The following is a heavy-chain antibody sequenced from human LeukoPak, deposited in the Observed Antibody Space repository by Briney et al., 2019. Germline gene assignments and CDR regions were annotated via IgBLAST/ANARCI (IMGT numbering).Heavy chain of an antibody. V-gene: IGHV3-23*01. J-gene: IGHJ4*02. CDR2: ISASGGTT. Sequence: GGSLRLSCAASGFTFSSYAMSCVRQAPGKGLEWVSGISASGGTTYCADSVKGRFTISRDNSKNTLYLQMNSLRAEDTAVYYCAKGQSSSGLRNYFDYWGQGTLVTVSS. CDR1: GFTFSSYA. D-gene: IGHD3-22*01. CDR3: AKGQSSSGLRNYFDY.